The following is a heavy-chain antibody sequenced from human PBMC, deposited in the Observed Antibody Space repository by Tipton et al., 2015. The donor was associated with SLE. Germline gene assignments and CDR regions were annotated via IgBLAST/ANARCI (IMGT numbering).Heavy chain of an antibody. V-gene: IGHV4-39*07. CDR1: GGSISSSSYY. CDR3: ARGFSSNWYLDS. Sequence: TLSLTCTVSGGSISSSSYYWGWIRQPPGKGLEWIGEINHSGSTNYNQSLKSRVTISVDKSKNQFSLKLSSVTAADTAVYYCARGFSSNWYLDSWGQGTLVTVSS. J-gene: IGHJ4*02. CDR2: INHSGST. D-gene: IGHD6-13*01.